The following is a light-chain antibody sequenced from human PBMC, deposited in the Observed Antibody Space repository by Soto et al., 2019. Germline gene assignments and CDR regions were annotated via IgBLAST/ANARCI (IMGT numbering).Light chain of an antibody. Sequence: EIIMTQSPGTLSVSPGDRATLSCRAAQGVTTNFAWYQQKSGQSPMLLIYDVSNRATGVPARFSGSGSETDFTLTISGLRSDDSAVYFCQQYNNWPFSFGQGTRLEIK. V-gene: IGKV3-15*01. CDR1: QGVTTN. CDR2: DVS. J-gene: IGKJ5*01. CDR3: QQYNNWPFS.